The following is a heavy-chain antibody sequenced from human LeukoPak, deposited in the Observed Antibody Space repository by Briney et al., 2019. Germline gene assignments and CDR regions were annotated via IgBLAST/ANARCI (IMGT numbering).Heavy chain of an antibody. D-gene: IGHD6-6*01. J-gene: IGHJ4*02. V-gene: IGHV3-74*01. Sequence: GGSLRLSCAASGFTFSSSWMHWVRQPPGKGLVWVSRINSDGSSTTYADSVKGRFTISRDNAKNTLYLHMNSLRAEDRAIYYCARALGSVADFWGQGTMVTVSS. CDR1: GFTFSSSW. CDR2: INSDGSST. CDR3: ARALGSVADF.